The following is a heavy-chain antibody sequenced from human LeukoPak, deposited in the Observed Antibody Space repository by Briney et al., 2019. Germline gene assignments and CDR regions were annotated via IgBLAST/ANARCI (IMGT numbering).Heavy chain of an antibody. V-gene: IGHV6-1*01. D-gene: IGHD2-2*01. CDR2: TYYRSKWYN. Sequence: SQTLSLTCAISGDSVPSNSAAWNWIRQSPSRGLEWLGRTYYRSKWYNDYAVSVKSRITINPDTSKNQFSLQLNSVTPEDTAVYYCASVPAAARVTKFDYWGQGTLVTVSS. CDR3: ASVPAAARVTKFDY. J-gene: IGHJ4*02. CDR1: GDSVPSNSAA.